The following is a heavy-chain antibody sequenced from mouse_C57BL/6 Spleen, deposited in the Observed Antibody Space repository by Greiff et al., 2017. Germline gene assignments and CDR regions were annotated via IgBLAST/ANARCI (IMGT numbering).Heavy chain of an antibody. V-gene: IGHV1-15*01. J-gene: IGHJ4*01. CDR1: GYTFTDYE. CDR3: TRRIYYYGSSDGGDAMDY. CDR2: IDPETGGT. D-gene: IGHD1-1*01. Sequence: VQLQQSGAELVRPGASVTLSCKASGYTFTDYEMHWVKQTPVHGLEWIGAIDPETGGTAYNQKFKGKAILTADKSSSTAYMELRSLTSEDSAVYYCTRRIYYYGSSDGGDAMDYWGQGTSVTVSS.